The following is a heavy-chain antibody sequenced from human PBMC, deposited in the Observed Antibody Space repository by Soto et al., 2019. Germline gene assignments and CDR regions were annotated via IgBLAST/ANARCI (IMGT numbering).Heavy chain of an antibody. CDR1: GFSLTSGVVG. CDR3: AHRLPGPSGYDV. V-gene: IGHV2-5*01. D-gene: IGHD6-13*01. J-gene: IGHJ6*02. Sequence: QITLKESGPTLVKPTQTLTLTCTFSGFSLTSGVVGVGWIRQPPGEALEWLALIYWNDEQYYNPSLRNRLTITMDTSKNQVVLTTSHMDPADTAIYYCAHRLPGPSGYDVWGQGNRVTVSS. CDR2: IYWNDEQ.